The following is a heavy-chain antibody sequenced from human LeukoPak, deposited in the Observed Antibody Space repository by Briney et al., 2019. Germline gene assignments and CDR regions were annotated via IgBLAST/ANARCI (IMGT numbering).Heavy chain of an antibody. CDR1: GGSISTYY. J-gene: IGHJ4*02. V-gene: IGHV4-59*08. Sequence: SETLSLTCSVPGGSISTYYWSWMRQPPGKGLEWIGYIDYSGSTNYNPSLKSRVTISVDTSKNQFSLKLSSVTAADTAVYYCARQHPPDDYWGQGTLVTVSS. CDR2: IDYSGST. CDR3: ARQHPPDDY.